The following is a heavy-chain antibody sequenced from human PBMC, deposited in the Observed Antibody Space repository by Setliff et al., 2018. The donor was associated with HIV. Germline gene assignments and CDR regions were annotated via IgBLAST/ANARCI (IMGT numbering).Heavy chain of an antibody. V-gene: IGHV4-39*01. CDR3: ARAVNYWGLLSWFDP. D-gene: IGHD7-27*01. Sequence: PSETLSLTCTVSGGSISSSSYYWGWIRQPPGKGLEWIGSIYSSGSTYYNPSLKSRVTISVDTSKNQFSLKLSSVTAADTAVHYCARAVNYWGLLSWFDPWGQGTLVTVSS. CDR2: IYSSGST. CDR1: GGSISSSSYY. J-gene: IGHJ5*02.